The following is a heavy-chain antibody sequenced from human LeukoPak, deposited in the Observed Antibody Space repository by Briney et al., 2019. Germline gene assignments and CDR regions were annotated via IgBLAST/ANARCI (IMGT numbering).Heavy chain of an antibody. CDR2: INPSGGST. CDR1: GYTFTSYY. V-gene: IGHV1-46*01. D-gene: IGHD3-22*01. Sequence: GASVKVSCKASGYTFTSYYMHWVRQAPGQGLEWMGIINPSGGSTSYAQKFQGRVTMTRDTSTSTVYMELSGLRSEDTAVYYCARDPGYYYDSSGYYPSYFDYWGQGTLVTVSS. CDR3: ARDPGYYYDSSGYYPSYFDY. J-gene: IGHJ4*02.